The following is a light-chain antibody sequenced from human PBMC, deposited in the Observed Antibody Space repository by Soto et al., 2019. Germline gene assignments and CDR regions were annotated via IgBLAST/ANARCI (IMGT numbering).Light chain of an antibody. Sequence: EIVLTQSPGTLSLSPGERATLSCRASQSVGNNYLAWYQQKPGQAPRFLIYDASSRATGIPDRFSGSGSGTAFTLTISRLEPEDFAVDYCEQYGSTPLTFGGGTKVEIK. V-gene: IGKV3-20*01. CDR3: EQYGSTPLT. CDR1: QSVGNNY. CDR2: DAS. J-gene: IGKJ4*01.